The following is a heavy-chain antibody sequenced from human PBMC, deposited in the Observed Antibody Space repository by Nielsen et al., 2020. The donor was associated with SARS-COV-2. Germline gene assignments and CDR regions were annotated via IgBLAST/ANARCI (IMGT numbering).Heavy chain of an antibody. Sequence: GESLKISCVVSGFNFRGYWMTWVRQAPGKGLEWVGNIKLDGSEKYYADSEKGRFTISRDNAKNSLYLQMNSLRAEDTAVYYCARQQRGTWSFDYWGQGTLVTVSS. CDR1: GFNFRGYW. D-gene: IGHD6-13*01. V-gene: IGHV3-7*03. CDR2: IKLDGSEK. J-gene: IGHJ4*02. CDR3: ARQQRGTWSFDY.